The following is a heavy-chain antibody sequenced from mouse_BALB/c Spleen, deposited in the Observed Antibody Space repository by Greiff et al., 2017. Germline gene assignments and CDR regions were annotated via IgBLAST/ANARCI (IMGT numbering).Heavy chain of an antibody. CDR2: IWGDGST. Sequence: VHLVESGPGLVAPSQSLSITCTVSGFSLTGYGVNWVRQPPGKGLEWLGMIWGDGSTDYNSALKSRLSISKDNSKSQVFLKMNSLQTDDTARYYCARDPPYDGNYYAMDYWGQGTSVTVSS. D-gene: IGHD2-3*01. J-gene: IGHJ4*01. V-gene: IGHV2-6-7*01. CDR3: ARDPPYDGNYYAMDY. CDR1: GFSLTGYG.